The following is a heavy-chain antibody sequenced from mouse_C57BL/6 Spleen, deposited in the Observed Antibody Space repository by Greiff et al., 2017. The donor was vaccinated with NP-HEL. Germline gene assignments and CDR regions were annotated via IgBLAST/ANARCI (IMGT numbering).Heavy chain of an antibody. J-gene: IGHJ1*03. V-gene: IGHV1-59*01. Sequence: VQLQQPGAELVRPGPSVKLSCKASGYTFTSYWMHWVKQRPGQGLEWIGVIDPSDSYTNYNQKFKGKATLTVDTSSSTAYMQLSSLTSEDSAVYYCARPPSALSYWYFDVWGTGTTVTVSS. CDR3: ARPPSALSYWYFDV. CDR2: IDPSDSYT. CDR1: GYTFTSYW.